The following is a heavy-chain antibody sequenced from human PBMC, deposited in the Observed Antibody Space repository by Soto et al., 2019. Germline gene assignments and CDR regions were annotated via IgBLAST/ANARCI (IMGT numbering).Heavy chain of an antibody. Sequence: PGESLKTSFKGSGYSFTSYWIGLVRQMPGKGLEWMGIIYPGDSDTRYSPSFQGQVTISADKSISTAYLQWSSLKASDTAMYYCARLATPPYYSYGMDVWGQGTTVTVSS. CDR3: ARLATPPYYSYGMDV. D-gene: IGHD1-26*01. CDR2: IYPGDSDT. V-gene: IGHV5-51*01. J-gene: IGHJ6*02. CDR1: GYSFTSYW.